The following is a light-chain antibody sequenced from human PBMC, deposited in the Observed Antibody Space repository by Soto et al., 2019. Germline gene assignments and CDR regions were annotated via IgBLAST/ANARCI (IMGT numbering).Light chain of an antibody. J-gene: IGLJ1*01. CDR2: DVS. Sequence: SALTQPASVSGSPGQSITISCTGTSSDVGGYNYVSWYQQHPGKAPKLMIYDVSNRPSGVSNRFSGSKSGNTASLTISGLHAEDDADYYCSSYTSSSTRLYVFGTGTKVTVL. V-gene: IGLV2-14*01. CDR1: SSDVGGYNY. CDR3: SSYTSSSTRLYV.